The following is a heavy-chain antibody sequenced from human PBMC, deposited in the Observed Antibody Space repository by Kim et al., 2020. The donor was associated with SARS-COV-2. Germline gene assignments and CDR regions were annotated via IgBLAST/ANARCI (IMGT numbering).Heavy chain of an antibody. D-gene: IGHD6-19*01. J-gene: IGHJ4*02. CDR1: GYALTDLS. V-gene: IGHV1-24*01. Sequence: ASVKVSCKLSGYALTDLSMHWVRQAPGKGLEWMGGFDPGDGETVFAQKFQGRVSMTADTSLDTAYMELSSLRSEDTAVYWCGAIEGGSGWDIRYWGQGSLVTVSA. CDR2: FDPGDGET. CDR3: GAIEGGSGWDIRY.